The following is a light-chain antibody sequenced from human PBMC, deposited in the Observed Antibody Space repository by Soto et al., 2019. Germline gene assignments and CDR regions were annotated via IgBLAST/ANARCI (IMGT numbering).Light chain of an antibody. J-gene: IGKJ2*01. V-gene: IGKV3-20*01. Sequence: EMVLTQSPGTLSLSPGERATLSCRASQSVSSNYLAWYQQKSGQAPRLLIYGASNRAAGIPDRFSGSGSGTDFTLTISRLEPEEFAVYYCQQYGSSPYTFGQGTKLEIK. CDR3: QQYGSSPYT. CDR2: GAS. CDR1: QSVSSNY.